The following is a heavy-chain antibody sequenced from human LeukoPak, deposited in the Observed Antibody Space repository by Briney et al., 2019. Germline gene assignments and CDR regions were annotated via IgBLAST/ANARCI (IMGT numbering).Heavy chain of an antibody. CDR3: ARDWTGYSSGWYRRNYYGMDV. D-gene: IGHD6-19*01. CDR1: GFTFSSYS. CDR2: ISSSSSYI. Sequence: GSLRLSCAASGFTFSSYSMNWVRQAPGKGLEWVSSISSSSSYIYYADSVKGRFTISRGNAKNSLYLQMNSLRAEDTAVYYCARDWTGYSSGWYRRNYYGMDVWGQGTTVTVSS. V-gene: IGHV3-21*01. J-gene: IGHJ6*02.